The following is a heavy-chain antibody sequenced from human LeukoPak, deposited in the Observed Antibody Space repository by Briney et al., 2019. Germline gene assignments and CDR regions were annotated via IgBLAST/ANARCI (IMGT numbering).Heavy chain of an antibody. V-gene: IGHV3-53*01. D-gene: IGHD6-19*01. CDR3: ACCSGWHYYFDY. CDR2: VYSGGST. J-gene: IGHJ4*02. Sequence: GGSLRLSCAASGFTVSSNYMSWVRQAPGKGLEWVSVVYSGGSTYYADSVKGRFTISRDYSKNTLYLQMNSLRAEDTAVYYCACCSGWHYYFDYWGQGTLVTVSS. CDR1: GFTVSSNY.